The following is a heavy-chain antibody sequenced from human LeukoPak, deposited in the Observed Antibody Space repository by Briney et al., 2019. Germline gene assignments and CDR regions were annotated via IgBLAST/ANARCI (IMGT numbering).Heavy chain of an antibody. CDR2: ISYDGSNK. J-gene: IGHJ4*02. Sequence: PGGSLRLSCAASGFTFSSYGMHWVRQAPGKGLEWVAVISYDGSNKYYADSVKGRFTISRDNSKNTLYLQMNSLRAEDTAVYYCAKVRHRGVAGPFDYWGQGTLVTVSS. CDR1: GFTFSSYG. CDR3: AKVRHRGVAGPFDY. V-gene: IGHV3-30*18. D-gene: IGHD3-10*01.